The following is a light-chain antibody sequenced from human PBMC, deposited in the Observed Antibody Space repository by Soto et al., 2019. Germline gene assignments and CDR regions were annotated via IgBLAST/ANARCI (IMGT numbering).Light chain of an antibody. V-gene: IGKV3-20*01. J-gene: IGKJ1*01. CDR2: DAS. CDR1: QSVSSY. Sequence: ESVLTPSNATISFAPFEIAHISLLDSQSVSSYLAWYQQKPGQAPRLLIYDASNRATGIPARFSGSGSGTDFTLTIRRLETEDFAVYYCQQYGSSLTWKFGKGHKVAIK. CDR3: QQYGSSLTWK.